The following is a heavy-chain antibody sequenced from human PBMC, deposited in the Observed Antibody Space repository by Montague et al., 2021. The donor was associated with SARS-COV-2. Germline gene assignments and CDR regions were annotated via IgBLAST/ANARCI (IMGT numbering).Heavy chain of an antibody. Sequence: CAISGDSVSSNIATWNRIRQSPSRGLEWLGRTYYRSKWYNDCAVSVKSRVIINPDTSNNRISLQLNSVTPEDTAVYYCARAYCGGDCYFYWYFDLWGRGTLVTVSS. CDR2: TYYRSKWYN. CDR3: ARAYCGGDCYFYWYFDL. V-gene: IGHV6-1*01. J-gene: IGHJ2*01. CDR1: GDSVSSNIAT. D-gene: IGHD2-21*02.